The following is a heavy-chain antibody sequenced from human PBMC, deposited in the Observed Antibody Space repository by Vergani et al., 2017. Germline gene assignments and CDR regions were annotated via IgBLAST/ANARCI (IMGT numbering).Heavy chain of an antibody. J-gene: IGHJ6*02. CDR3: ARDYRAYYYDSSGYFAHYYYYGMDV. CDR2: ISSSSSYI. V-gene: IGHV3-21*01. CDR1: GFTVSSYS. Sequence: EVQLVESGGGLIQPGGSLRLSCAASGFTVSSYSMNWVRQAPGKGLEWVSSISSSSSYIYYADSVKGRFTISRDNAKNSLYLQMNSLRAEDTAVYYCARDYRAYYYDSSGYFAHYYYYGMDVWGQGP. D-gene: IGHD3-22*01.